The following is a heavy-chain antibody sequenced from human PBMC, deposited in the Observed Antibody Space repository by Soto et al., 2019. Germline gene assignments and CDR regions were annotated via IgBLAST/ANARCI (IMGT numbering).Heavy chain of an antibody. D-gene: IGHD5-18*01. V-gene: IGHV6-1*01. Sequence: SQTLSLTRAIPVDSVSINSAAWNWIRQSPARGLEWPGRTCYRSKWYNDYAVSVKSRIIINPDTSKNQFSLQLKSVTPGDTAVYYCARDQVDTAMVYYYYGMDVWGQGTTVTVSS. J-gene: IGHJ6*02. CDR3: ARDQVDTAMVYYYYGMDV. CDR1: VDSVSINSAA. CDR2: TCYRSKWYN.